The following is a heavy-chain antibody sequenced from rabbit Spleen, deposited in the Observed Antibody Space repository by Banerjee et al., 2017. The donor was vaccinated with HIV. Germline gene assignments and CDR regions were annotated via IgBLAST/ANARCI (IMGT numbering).Heavy chain of an antibody. CDR3: ARDLASVIGWNFNL. CDR1: GFSFSDRDV. CDR2: INTYTAKP. D-gene: IGHD1-1*01. V-gene: IGHV1S45*01. Sequence: QEQLVESGGGLVKLEGSLTLTCKASGFSFSDRDVMCWVRQAPGKGLQWIACINTYTAKPVYATWAKGRFTISRTSSTTVTLQMTSLTAADTATYFCARDLASVIGWNFNLWGPGTLVTVS. J-gene: IGHJ4*01.